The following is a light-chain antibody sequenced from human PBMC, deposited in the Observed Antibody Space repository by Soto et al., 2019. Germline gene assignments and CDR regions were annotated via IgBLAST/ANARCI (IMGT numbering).Light chain of an antibody. CDR1: SSKIGSNT. V-gene: IGLV1-44*01. CDR3: AAWDDSLNGYV. CDR2: SNN. Sequence: QSVRTQPPSASGTPGQRVPISCSGSSSKIGSNTVNWYQQLPGTAPKLLIYSNNQRPSGVPDRFSGSKSGTSASLAISGLQSEDEADYYCAAWDDSLNGYVFGTGTKVTVL. J-gene: IGLJ1*01.